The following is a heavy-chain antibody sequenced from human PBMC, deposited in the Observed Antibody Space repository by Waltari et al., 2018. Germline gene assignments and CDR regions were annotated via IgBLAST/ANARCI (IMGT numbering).Heavy chain of an antibody. CDR1: GFTFSDAW. D-gene: IGHD4-17*01. V-gene: IGHV3-15*01. CDR2: IKSNTVGGTT. J-gene: IGHJ4*02. Sequence: EVQLVESGGGLVKPGGSLRLSCPASGFTFSDAWMSWVRQGPGKGLEWVGRIKSNTVGGTTDFAAPVNGRFTMSRDDSKATLFLQMSSLKTEDTAVYFCATEFYGAYNFWGQGTLVTVSP. CDR3: ATEFYGAYNF.